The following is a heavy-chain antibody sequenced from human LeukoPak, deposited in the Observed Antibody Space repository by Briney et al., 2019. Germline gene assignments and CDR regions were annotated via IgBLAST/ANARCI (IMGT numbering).Heavy chain of an antibody. J-gene: IGHJ4*01. CDR2: IHYSGST. CDR3: ASLYHESTANFLDY. D-gene: IGHD2-21*02. Sequence: KPSETLSLTCTVSGGSISSDYWSWIRQPPGKGLEWIGYIHYSGSTNYNPSLESRITISMDTSKNQFSLRLSSVTAADTPVYSCASLYHESTANFLDYWGHRVLVSVSS. V-gene: IGHV4-59*08. CDR1: GGSISSDY.